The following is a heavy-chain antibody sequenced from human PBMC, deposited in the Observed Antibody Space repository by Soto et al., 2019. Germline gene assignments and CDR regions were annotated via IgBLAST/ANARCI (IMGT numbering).Heavy chain of an antibody. CDR3: ATTGPY. CDR1: GFTFSSYG. J-gene: IGHJ4*02. V-gene: IGHV3-33*01. Sequence: QVQLVESGGGVVQPGRSLRLSCAASGFTFSSYGMHWVRQAPGKGLEWVAVIWFEGSNKFYADSVKGRFTISRDNSENTVSLQMNSLRDEDSAAYYCATTGPYWGQGTLVTAAS. CDR2: IWFEGSNK.